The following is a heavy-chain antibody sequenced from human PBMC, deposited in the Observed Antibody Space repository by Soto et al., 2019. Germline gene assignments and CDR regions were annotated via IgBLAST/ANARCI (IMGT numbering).Heavy chain of an antibody. V-gene: IGHV4-30-2*01. CDR2: IYHSGST. D-gene: IGHD3-22*01. Sequence: SETLSLTCAVSGGSFSSGGYSWSWIRQPPGKGLEWIGYIYHSGSTYYNPSLKSRVTISVDRSKNQFSLKLSSVTAADTAVYYCAGRINMIDDAFDIWGQGTMVTVSS. CDR3: AGRINMIDDAFDI. J-gene: IGHJ3*02. CDR1: GGSFSSGGYS.